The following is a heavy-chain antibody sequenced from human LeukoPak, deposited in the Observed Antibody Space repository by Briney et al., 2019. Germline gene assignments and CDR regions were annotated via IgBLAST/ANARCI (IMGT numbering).Heavy chain of an antibody. CDR1: GYSISSGYY. Sequence: SETLSLTCAVSGYSISSGYYWGWIRQPPGKGLEWIGIIYHSGSTYYNPSLKSRVTISVDTSKNQFSLKLSSVTAADTAVYYCARQRGIAAAGSRFDYWGQGTLVTVSS. D-gene: IGHD6-13*01. CDR2: IYHSGST. J-gene: IGHJ4*02. V-gene: IGHV4-38-2*01. CDR3: ARQRGIAAAGSRFDY.